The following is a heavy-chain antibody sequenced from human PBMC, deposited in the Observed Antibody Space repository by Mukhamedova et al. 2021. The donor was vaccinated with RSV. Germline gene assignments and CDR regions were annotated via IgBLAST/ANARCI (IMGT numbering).Heavy chain of an antibody. CDR2: ISYDGSNK. Sequence: TFSSYGMHWVRQAPGKGLEWVAVISYDGSNKYYADSVKGRFTISRDNSKNTLYLQMNSLRAEDTAVYYCANNDYGDYGALDYWGQ. D-gene: IGHD4-17*01. CDR3: ANNDYGDYGALDY. J-gene: IGHJ4*02. CDR1: TFSSYG. V-gene: IGHV3-30*18.